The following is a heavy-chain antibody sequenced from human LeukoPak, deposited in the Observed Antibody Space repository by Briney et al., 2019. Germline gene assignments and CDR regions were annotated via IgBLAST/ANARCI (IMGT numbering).Heavy chain of an antibody. CDR3: ARDRNSVRMGAAAPRNDY. D-gene: IGHD1-26*01. J-gene: IGHJ4*02. CDR2: ISSSSSYI. Sequence: GGSLRLSCAASGFTFSSYEMNWVRQAPGKGLEWVSSISSSSSYIYYADSVKGRFTISRDNAKNSLYLQMNSLRAEDTAVYYCARDRNSVRMGAAAPRNDYWGQGTLVTVSS. CDR1: GFTFSSYE. V-gene: IGHV3-21*01.